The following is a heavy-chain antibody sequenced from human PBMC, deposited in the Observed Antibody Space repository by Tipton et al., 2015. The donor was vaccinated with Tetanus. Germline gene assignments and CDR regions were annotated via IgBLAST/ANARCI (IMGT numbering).Heavy chain of an antibody. CDR2: SWYDGTDK. CDR3: AREADCSGGSFFSLEFYN. CDR1: GFIFSSYG. Sequence: SLRLSCAASGFIFSSYGIHWVRQAPGKRLEWVAVSWYDGTDKYYADSVKGRFTISRDNSKNTLYLQMNSRRAEDTAVYYCAREADCSGGSFFSLEFYNWGQGTQVTVSP. V-gene: IGHV3-33*01. D-gene: IGHD2-15*01. J-gene: IGHJ4*02.